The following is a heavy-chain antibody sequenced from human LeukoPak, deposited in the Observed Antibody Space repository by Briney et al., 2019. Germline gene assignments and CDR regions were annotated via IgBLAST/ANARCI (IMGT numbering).Heavy chain of an antibody. V-gene: IGHV4-34*01. D-gene: IGHD3-10*01. Sequence: KPSETLSLTCAVYGGSFSGYYWSWIRQPPGKGLGWIGEINHSGSTNYNPSLKSRVTISVDTSKNQFSLKLSSVTAADTAVYYCASYGDGSGSFDYWGQGTLVTVSS. J-gene: IGHJ4*02. CDR1: GGSFSGYY. CDR2: INHSGST. CDR3: ASYGDGSGSFDY.